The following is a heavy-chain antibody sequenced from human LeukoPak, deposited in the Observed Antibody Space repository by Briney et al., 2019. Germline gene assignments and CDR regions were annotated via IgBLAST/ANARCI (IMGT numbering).Heavy chain of an antibody. CDR1: GFTVSSNY. CDR2: IYSGGST. J-gene: IGHJ6*02. CDR3: ASVTRYYYYGMDV. V-gene: IGHV3-66*01. Sequence: GGSLRLSCAASGFTVSSNYVSWVRQAPGKGLEWVSVIYSGGSTYYADSVKGRFTISRDNSKNTLYLQMNSLRAEDTAVYYCASVTRYYYYGMDVWAKGPRSPSP. D-gene: IGHD3-16*02.